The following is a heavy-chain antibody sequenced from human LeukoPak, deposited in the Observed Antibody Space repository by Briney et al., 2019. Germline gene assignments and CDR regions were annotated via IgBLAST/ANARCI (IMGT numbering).Heavy chain of an antibody. CDR1: GFTFRIYA. J-gene: IGHJ3*02. D-gene: IGHD3/OR15-3a*01. Sequence: GGSLRLSCAASGFTFRIYAMNWVRQAPGKGLEWVSSIRGIDGSTYYADSVKGRFTTSRDNAKNALHLQMNSLTAEDTAVYYCVLDLFSSFAFDIWGQGTMVTVSS. CDR3: VLDLFSSFAFDI. V-gene: IGHV3-23*01. CDR2: IRGIDGST.